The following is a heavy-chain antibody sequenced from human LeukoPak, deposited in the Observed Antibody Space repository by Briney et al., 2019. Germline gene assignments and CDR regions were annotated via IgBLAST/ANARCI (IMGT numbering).Heavy chain of an antibody. Sequence: SQTLSLTCTVSGGSISSGGYYWSWTRQHPGKGLEWIGYIYYSGSTYYNPSLKSRATISVDTSKNQFSLKLSSVTAADTAVYYCARGIFLTDLDFDYWGQGTLVTVSS. J-gene: IGHJ4*02. CDR3: ARGIFLTDLDFDY. V-gene: IGHV4-31*03. CDR1: GGSISSGGYY. CDR2: IYYSGST. D-gene: IGHD2-21*01.